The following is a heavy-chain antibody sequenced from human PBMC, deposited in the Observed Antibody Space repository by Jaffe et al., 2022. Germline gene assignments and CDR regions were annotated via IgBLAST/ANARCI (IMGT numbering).Heavy chain of an antibody. CDR1: GFTFSSYG. D-gene: IGHD4-17*01. CDR3: AKDRVWGGDYVPTSIVY. CDR2: IRYDGSNK. Sequence: QVQLVESGGGVVQPGGSLRLSCAASGFTFSSYGMHWVRQAPGKGLEWVAFIRYDGSNKYYADSVKGRFTISRDNSKNTLYLQMNSLRAEDTAVYYCAKDRVWGGDYVPTSIVYWGQGTLVTVSS. V-gene: IGHV3-30*02. J-gene: IGHJ4*02.